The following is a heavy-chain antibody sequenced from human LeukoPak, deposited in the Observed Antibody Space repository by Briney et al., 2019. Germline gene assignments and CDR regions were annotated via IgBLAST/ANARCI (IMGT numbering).Heavy chain of an antibody. CDR1: GFSFSDYY. J-gene: IGHJ4*02. CDR3: ARGQYYYDR. CDR2: ISTSSSYT. Sequence: PGGSLRLSCAASGFSFSDYYMSWIRQAPGKGLEWVSYISTSSSYTSYADSVKGRFAISRDNAKNSLYLQMSSLRAEDTAVYYCARGQYYYDRWGQGTLVTVSS. V-gene: IGHV3-11*06. D-gene: IGHD3-22*01.